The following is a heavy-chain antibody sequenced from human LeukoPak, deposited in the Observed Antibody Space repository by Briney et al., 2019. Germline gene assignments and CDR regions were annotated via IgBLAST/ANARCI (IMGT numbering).Heavy chain of an antibody. Sequence: KTSETLSLTCTVSGGSISSGDYYWSWIRQHPGKGLEWIGYIYYSGSAYYNPSLKSRVTISVDTSENQFSLKLSSVTAADTAVYYCARVNYGSATKEDYWGQGTLVTVSS. J-gene: IGHJ4*02. CDR3: ARVNYGSATKEDY. V-gene: IGHV4-31*03. D-gene: IGHD3-10*01. CDR2: IYYSGSA. CDR1: GGSISSGDYY.